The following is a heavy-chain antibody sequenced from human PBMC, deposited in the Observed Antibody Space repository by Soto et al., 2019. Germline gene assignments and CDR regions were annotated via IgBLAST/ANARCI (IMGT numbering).Heavy chain of an antibody. CDR3: AHIPTYYQYDWFDP. D-gene: IGHD3-16*01. CDR2: IYWDDDK. V-gene: IGHV2-5*02. J-gene: IGHJ5*02. Sequence: QITLKESGPTLVKPTQTLTLTCTFSGFSLTTRGVGVGWIRQPPGKALECLALIYWDDDKRYSPSLQSRLSLTKDTSKTQVVLTMTNVDPVDTATYYCAHIPTYYQYDWFDPWGQGTLVSVSS. CDR1: GFSLTTRGVG.